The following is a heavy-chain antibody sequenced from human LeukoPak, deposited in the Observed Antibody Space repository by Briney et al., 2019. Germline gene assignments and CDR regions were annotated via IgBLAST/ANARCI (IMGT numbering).Heavy chain of an antibody. CDR3: ASLGDKYGSGSYAPFDY. Sequence: ASVTVSCKASGYTFTGYFMHWVRQAPGQGLEWMGWINPNSGGTNYAQKFQGRVTMTRDTSINTAYMEVSRLRSDDTAVYYCASLGDKYGSGSYAPFDYWGQGTLVTVSS. J-gene: IGHJ4*02. CDR1: GYTFTGYF. V-gene: IGHV1-2*02. CDR2: INPNSGGT. D-gene: IGHD3-10*01.